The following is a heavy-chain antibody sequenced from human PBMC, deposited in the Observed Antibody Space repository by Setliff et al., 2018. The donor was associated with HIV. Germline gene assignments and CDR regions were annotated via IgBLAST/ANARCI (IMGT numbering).Heavy chain of an antibody. CDR2: IKQDGSEK. Sequence: GGSLRLSCAASGFTFSSYWMSWVRQAPGKGLEWEANIKQDGSEKYYVDSVKGPFTISRDNAKNSLYLQMNSLRAEDTAVYYCAGVGLIVGATAFDYWGQGTLVTVSS. V-gene: IGHV3-7*01. CDR3: AGVGLIVGATAFDY. CDR1: GFTFSSYW. J-gene: IGHJ4*02. D-gene: IGHD1-26*01.